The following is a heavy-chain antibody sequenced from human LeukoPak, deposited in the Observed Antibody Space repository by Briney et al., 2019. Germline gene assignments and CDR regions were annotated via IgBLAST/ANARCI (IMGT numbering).Heavy chain of an antibody. J-gene: IGHJ4*02. CDR3: ARGSLWLGLYYFDY. Sequence: SETLSLACAVYGGSFSGYYWSWIRQPPGKGLEWIGEINHSGSTNYNPSLKSRVTISVDTSKNQFSLKLSSVTAADTAVYYCARGSLWLGLYYFDYWGQGTLVTVSS. CDR2: INHSGST. D-gene: IGHD6-19*01. CDR1: GGSFSGYY. V-gene: IGHV4-34*01.